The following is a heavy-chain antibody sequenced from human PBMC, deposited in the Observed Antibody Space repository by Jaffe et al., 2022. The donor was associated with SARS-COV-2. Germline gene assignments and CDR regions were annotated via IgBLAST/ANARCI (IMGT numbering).Heavy chain of an antibody. CDR1: GGSFSAYY. Sequence: QVQLQQWGAGLLKPSETLSLTCAVYGGSFSAYYWSWIRQPPGKGLEWIGEINHGGNSNYNPSLKSRVTMSVDTSKNQFSLNLTSVTAADRAVYFCARAGAAAATIPFDIWGQGTMVTVSS. V-gene: IGHV4-34*01. D-gene: IGHD6-25*01. CDR3: ARAGAAAATIPFDI. J-gene: IGHJ3*02. CDR2: INHGGNS.